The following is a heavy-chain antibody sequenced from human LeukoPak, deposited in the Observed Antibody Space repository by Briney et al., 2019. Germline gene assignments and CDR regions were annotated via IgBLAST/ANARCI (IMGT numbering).Heavy chain of an antibody. CDR2: ISGSVGST. V-gene: IGHV3-23*01. CDR3: AKGSSGWYFDY. J-gene: IGHJ4*02. D-gene: IGHD6-19*01. CDR1: GFPFSNYA. Sequence: GGSVRLSCAASGFPFSNYAITWARQAPGKGLEWVSHISGSVGSTYYADSVKGRFTISRDNSKNTLYLQMNSLRAEDTAVYYCAKGSSGWYFDYWGQGTLVTDSS.